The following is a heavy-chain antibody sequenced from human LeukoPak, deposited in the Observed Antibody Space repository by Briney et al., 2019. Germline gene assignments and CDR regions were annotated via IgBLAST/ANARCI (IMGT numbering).Heavy chain of an antibody. V-gene: IGHV1-18*01. Sequence: ASVKVSCKASGYTFTSYGISWVRQAPGQGLEWMGWISAYNGNTNYAQKLQGRVTMTTDTSTSTAYMELRSLRSDDTAVYYCARVWEYDILTGYYRGAYFDYWGQGTLVTVSS. D-gene: IGHD3-9*01. J-gene: IGHJ4*02. CDR1: GYTFTSYG. CDR3: ARVWEYDILTGYYRGAYFDY. CDR2: ISAYNGNT.